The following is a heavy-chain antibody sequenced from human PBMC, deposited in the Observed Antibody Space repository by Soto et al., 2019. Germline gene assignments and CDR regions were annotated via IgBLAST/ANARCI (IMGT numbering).Heavy chain of an antibody. CDR1: GGSISNSNW. Sequence: SETLSLTCAVSGGSISNSNWWSWVRQPPGKGLEWIGEIYHSGSTNYNPSLKSRVSISVDKSKNQFSLKLSSVTAADTAVYYCARERVLGYGMDVWGQGTTVTVSS. V-gene: IGHV4-4*02. CDR2: IYHSGST. CDR3: ARERVLGYGMDV. J-gene: IGHJ6*02.